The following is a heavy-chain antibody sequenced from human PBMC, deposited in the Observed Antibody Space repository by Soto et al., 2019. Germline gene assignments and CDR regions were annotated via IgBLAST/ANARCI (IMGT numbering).Heavy chain of an antibody. CDR2: IRSKAYGGTT. CDR3: TRDARIFGVVTPWYFDL. J-gene: IGHJ2*01. CDR1: GFTFGDYA. D-gene: IGHD3-3*02. V-gene: IGHV3-49*03. Sequence: GGSLRLSCTASGFTFGDYAMSWFRQAPGKGLEWVGFIRSKAYGGTTEYAASVKGRFTISRDDSKSIAYLQMNSLKTEDTAVYYCTRDARIFGVVTPWYFDLWGRGTLVTVSS.